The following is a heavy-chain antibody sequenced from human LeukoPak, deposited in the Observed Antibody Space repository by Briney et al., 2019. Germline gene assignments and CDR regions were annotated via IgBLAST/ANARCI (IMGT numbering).Heavy chain of an antibody. Sequence: GRSLRLSCAASGFTFSSYGMHWVRQAPGKGLEWVAVIWYDGSNKYYADSVKGRFTISRDNSKNTLYLQMNSLRAEDTAVYYCARDGFLGPVTAYLDYWGQGTPVTVSS. D-gene: IGHD2-21*02. CDR2: IWYDGSNK. CDR3: ARDGFLGPVTAYLDY. V-gene: IGHV3-33*01. CDR1: GFTFSSYG. J-gene: IGHJ4*02.